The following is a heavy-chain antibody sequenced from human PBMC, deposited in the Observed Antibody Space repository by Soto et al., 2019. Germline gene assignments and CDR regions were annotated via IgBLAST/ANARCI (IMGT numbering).Heavy chain of an antibody. CDR3: ARDLGTALVGFDYGMDV. J-gene: IGHJ6*02. V-gene: IGHV3-7*01. CDR1: GFTFSNYW. Sequence: EVQVVESGGGLVQPGGSLKLSCVASGFTFSNYWMSWVRQAPGKGLEWVANIKKDGSDKNYVDSVEGRFSIFRDNAKNSLHLQMYGLRAADTAVYYCARDLGTALVGFDYGMDVWGQGTTVTVSS. D-gene: IGHD5-18*01. CDR2: IKKDGSDK.